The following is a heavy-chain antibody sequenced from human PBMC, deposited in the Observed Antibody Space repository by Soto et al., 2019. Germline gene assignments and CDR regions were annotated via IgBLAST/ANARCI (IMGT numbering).Heavy chain of an antibody. CDR3: ARDSSIAAVGPSYYYYGMDV. D-gene: IGHD6-13*01. CDR2: IWFDGSNK. Sequence: QVQLVESGGGVVQPGRSLRLSCSASEFTFSSYGMHWVRQAPGKGLEWVAVIWFDGSNKYYADSVKGRFTISRDNSKNTLYLQMNSLRAEDTAVYYCARDSSIAAVGPSYYYYGMDVWGQGTTVTVSS. CDR1: EFTFSSYG. J-gene: IGHJ6*02. V-gene: IGHV3-33*01.